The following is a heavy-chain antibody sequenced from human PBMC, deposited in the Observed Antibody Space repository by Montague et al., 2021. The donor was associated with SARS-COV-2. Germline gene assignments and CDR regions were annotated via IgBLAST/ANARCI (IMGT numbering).Heavy chain of an antibody. D-gene: IGHD2-2*01. J-gene: IGHJ6*02. V-gene: IGHV4-34*01. CDR1: GGSFSGYY. CDR3: TREGYQVLWSDYYYYGMDV. CDR2: INHSGST. Sequence: SETLSLTCAVYGGSFSGYYWSWIRQPPGKGLEWIGEINHSGSTNYNPSLKSRVTISVDTSKNQFSLKLSSVTAADTAVYYCTREGYQVLWSDYYYYGMDVWGQVTTVTVSS.